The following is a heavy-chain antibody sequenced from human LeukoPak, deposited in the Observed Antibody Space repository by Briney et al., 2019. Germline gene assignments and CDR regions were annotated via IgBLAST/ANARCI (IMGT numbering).Heavy chain of an antibody. V-gene: IGHV3-23*01. J-gene: IGHJ4*02. Sequence: ISGSGGSTYYADSVKGRFTISRDNSKNTLYLQMNSLRAEDTAVYYCAKDIGMVRESEFDYWGQGTLVTVSS. CDR2: ISGSGGST. CDR3: AKDIGMVRESEFDY. D-gene: IGHD3-10*01.